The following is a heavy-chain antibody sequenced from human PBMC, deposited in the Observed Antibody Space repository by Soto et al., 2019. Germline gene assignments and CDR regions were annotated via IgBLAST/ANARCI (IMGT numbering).Heavy chain of an antibody. J-gene: IGHJ4*02. CDR3: ASLKLAYYDFWSGYFDY. Sequence: SETLSLTCTVSGGSISSGDYYWSWIRQPPGKGLEWIGYIYYSGSTYYNPSLKSRVTISVDTSKNQFSLKLSSVTAADTAVYYCASLKLAYYDFWSGYFDYWGQGTLVTVSS. V-gene: IGHV4-30-4*01. CDR1: GGSISSGDYY. D-gene: IGHD3-3*01. CDR2: IYYSGST.